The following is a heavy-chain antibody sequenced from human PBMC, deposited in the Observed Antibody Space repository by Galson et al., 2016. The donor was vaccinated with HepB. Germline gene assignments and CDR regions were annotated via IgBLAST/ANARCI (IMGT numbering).Heavy chain of an antibody. V-gene: IGHV5-10-1*01. Sequence: QSGAEVKKPGESLRISCKASGYTFTTYWISWVRQMPGKGLEWIGRIDPSDSYTNYSPSFQGHVTISADKSLSTAYLQWSSLKASDTAMYFCARHPTPIVVVTTNRLDTWGQGTLVTVSS. D-gene: IGHD2-21*02. CDR2: IDPSDSYT. J-gene: IGHJ5*02. CDR3: ARHPTPIVVVTTNRLDT. CDR1: GYTFTTYW.